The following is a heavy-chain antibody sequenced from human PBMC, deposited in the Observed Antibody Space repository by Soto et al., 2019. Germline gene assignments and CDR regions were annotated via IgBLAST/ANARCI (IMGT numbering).Heavy chain of an antibody. CDR1: GGSISSSSYY. V-gene: IGHV4-39*01. CDR2: IYYSGST. D-gene: IGHD1-26*01. CDR3: ARRCGSGSYNY. Sequence: SETLSLTCTVSGGSISSSSYYWGWIRQPPGKGLEWIGSIYYSGSTYYNPSLKSRVTISVDTSKNQFSLKLSSVTAADTAVYYCARRCGSGSYNYWGQGTLVTVSS. J-gene: IGHJ4*02.